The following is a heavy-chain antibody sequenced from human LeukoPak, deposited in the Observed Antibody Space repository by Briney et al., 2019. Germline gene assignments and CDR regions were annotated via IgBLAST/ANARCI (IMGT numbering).Heavy chain of an antibody. Sequence: GESLKISCKGSGYSFASYWIAWVRQVPGKGLEWMGVIYPGNSDITYSPSFQGQVTISADKSVSTAYLQWTSLKASDTAIYYCARHLSSITSSPNYWGQGTPVTVSS. V-gene: IGHV5-51*01. CDR2: IYPGNSDI. D-gene: IGHD2-2*01. J-gene: IGHJ4*02. CDR3: ARHLSSITSSPNY. CDR1: GYSFASYW.